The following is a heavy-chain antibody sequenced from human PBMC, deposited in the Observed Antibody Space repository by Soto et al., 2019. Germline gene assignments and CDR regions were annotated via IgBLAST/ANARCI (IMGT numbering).Heavy chain of an antibody. CDR1: EFTFSSYA. CDR2: ISGSGGST. D-gene: IGHD3-3*01. Sequence: EVQLLESGGGLVQPGGSLRLSCAASEFTFSSYAMSWVRQAPGKGLEWVSAISGSGGSTYYADSVKGRFTISRDNSKNTLYLQMNSLRAEDTAVYYCAKDRGLTPYDFWSPFYFDYWGQGTLVTVSS. J-gene: IGHJ4*02. CDR3: AKDRGLTPYDFWSPFYFDY. V-gene: IGHV3-23*01.